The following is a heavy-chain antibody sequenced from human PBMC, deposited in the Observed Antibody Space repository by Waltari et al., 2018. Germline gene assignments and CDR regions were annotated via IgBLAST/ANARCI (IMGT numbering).Heavy chain of an antibody. D-gene: IGHD3-10*01. CDR1: GFTFSSYW. Sequence: EVQLVESGGGLVQPGGSLRLSCAASGFTFSSYWMHWVRQAPGKGLVWVSRINMDGSSTSYADSVQGRFTISRDNAKNTLYLQMNSLRAEDTAVYYCARDKRSSPDYWGQGTLVTVSS. V-gene: IGHV3-74*01. CDR2: INMDGSST. CDR3: ARDKRSSPDY. J-gene: IGHJ4*02.